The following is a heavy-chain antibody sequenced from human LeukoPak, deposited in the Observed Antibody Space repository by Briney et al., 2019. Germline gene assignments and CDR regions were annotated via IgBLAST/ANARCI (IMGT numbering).Heavy chain of an antibody. CDR2: IRYDGSNK. CDR3: AKDKVDTAMAANWFDP. Sequence: GGSLRLSCAASGFTFSSYGMHWVRQAPGKGLEWVAFIRYDGSNKYYADSVKGRFTISRDNSKNTLYLQMNSLRAEDTAVYYCAKDKVDTAMAANWFDPWGQGTLVTVSS. D-gene: IGHD5-18*01. V-gene: IGHV3-30*02. CDR1: GFTFSSYG. J-gene: IGHJ5*02.